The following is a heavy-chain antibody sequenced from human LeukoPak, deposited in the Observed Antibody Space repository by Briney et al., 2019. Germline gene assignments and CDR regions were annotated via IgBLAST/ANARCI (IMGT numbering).Heavy chain of an antibody. J-gene: IGHJ4*02. V-gene: IGHV3-30-3*01. CDR2: ISYDGSKK. Sequence: GGSLRLSCAASGFTFSSYAVHWVRQAPGKGLEWVAVISYDGSKKYYADSVKGRFTISRDNSKNTLYLQMNSLRAEDTAVYYCAKEGFDSWGQGTLVTVSS. CDR3: AKEGFDS. CDR1: GFTFSSYA.